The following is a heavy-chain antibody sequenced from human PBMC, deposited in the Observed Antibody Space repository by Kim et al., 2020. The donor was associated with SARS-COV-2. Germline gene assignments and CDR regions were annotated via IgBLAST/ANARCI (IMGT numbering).Heavy chain of an antibody. CDR2: IKYDGSDK. Sequence: GGSLRLSCAASGFTFSNFYMTWVRQAPGQGLDWVASIKYDGSDKYYADSVKGRFTISRDNTKNSLYLLLNSLTPDDTALYKCARVSRSNYSYFDSWGHGT. CDR1: GFTFSNFY. J-gene: IGHJ4*01. D-gene: IGHD4-4*01. CDR3: ARVSRSNYSYFDS. V-gene: IGHV3-7*01.